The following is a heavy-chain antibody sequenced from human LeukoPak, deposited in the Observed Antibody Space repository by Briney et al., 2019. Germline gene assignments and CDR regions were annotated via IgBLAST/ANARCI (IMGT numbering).Heavy chain of an antibody. CDR3: ARKIAAAGKGNFDY. D-gene: IGHD6-13*01. Sequence: SQTLSLTCAISGASVSSDSAAWNWIRQSPSRGLEWLGRTYYRSKWYYDYAVSVKSRITLNPDTSKNQFSLQLNSVTPEDTAVYYCARKIAAAGKGNFDYWGQGTLVTVSS. CDR2: TYYRSKWYY. V-gene: IGHV6-1*01. J-gene: IGHJ4*02. CDR1: GASVSSDSAA.